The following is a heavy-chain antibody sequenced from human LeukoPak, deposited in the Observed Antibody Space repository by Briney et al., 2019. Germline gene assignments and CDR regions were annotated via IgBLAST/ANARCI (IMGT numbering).Heavy chain of an antibody. V-gene: IGHV4-31*03. CDR2: IYYSGST. J-gene: IGHJ4*02. D-gene: IGHD6-6*01. CDR1: GGSISSGGYY. Sequence: SQTLSLTCTVSGGSISSGGYYWSWIRQHPGKGLEWIGYIYYSGSTYYNPSLKSRVTISVDTSKNQFSLKLSSVTAADTAVSYCARKGIAARGYFDYWGQGTLVTVSS. CDR3: ARKGIAARGYFDY.